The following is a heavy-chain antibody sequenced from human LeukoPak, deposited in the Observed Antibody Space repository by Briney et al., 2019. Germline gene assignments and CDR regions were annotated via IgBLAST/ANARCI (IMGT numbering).Heavy chain of an antibody. J-gene: IGHJ6*03. CDR3: ARHRPSGSSGGMGWAYYYYMDV. Sequence: GAALKISSKGSGSGFTSYWIGWVRPMPGKGLEWMGIIYSGDSDTRYSPSFQGQVTISSAKSINTTHLQCSSLHSSATTRSYCARHRPSGSSGGMGWAYYYYMDVWGKGATVTVSS. V-gene: IGHV5-51*01. D-gene: IGHD3-22*01. CDR1: GSGFTSYW. CDR2: IYSGDSDT.